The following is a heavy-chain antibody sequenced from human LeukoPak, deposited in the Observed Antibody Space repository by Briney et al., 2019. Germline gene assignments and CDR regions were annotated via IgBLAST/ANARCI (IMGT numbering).Heavy chain of an antibody. CDR1: GGTFNSFG. Sequence: GASVKVSCKASGGTFNSFGISWVRQAPGQGLEWLGRIIPIVGITNYAQKFQGRVTIIADNSTRTAYMELSSLTSEDTAVYYCARGLHFTMVRGGTTNYYYGMDVWGQGTSVTVSS. CDR3: ARGLHFTMVRGGTTNYYYGMDV. V-gene: IGHV1-69*04. CDR2: IIPIVGIT. D-gene: IGHD3-10*01. J-gene: IGHJ6*02.